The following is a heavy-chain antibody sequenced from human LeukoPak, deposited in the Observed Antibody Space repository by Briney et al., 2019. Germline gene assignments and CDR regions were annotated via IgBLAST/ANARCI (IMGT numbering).Heavy chain of an antibody. D-gene: IGHD3-16*01. Sequence: SETLSLTCTVSGGSISSYYWSWIRQPPGKGLEWIGYIYYSGSTNYKSSLKSRVTISVDTSKNQFSLKLSSVTAADTAVYYCARETSQKGAHYMDVWGKGTTITISS. CDR1: GGSISSYY. CDR3: ARETSQKGAHYMDV. V-gene: IGHV4-59*01. CDR2: IYYSGST. J-gene: IGHJ6*03.